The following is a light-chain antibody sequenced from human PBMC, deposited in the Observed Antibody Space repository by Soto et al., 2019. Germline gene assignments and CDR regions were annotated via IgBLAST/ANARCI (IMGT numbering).Light chain of an antibody. CDR1: QSISSW. CDR3: QHYSSDSIT. J-gene: IGKJ5*01. Sequence: IPMTPSPSTRSASVGDRATMTCLAFQSISSWLAWYQQKPGKAPKLLIYKASSLESVVPSRFSGRRSGPESTLTISSLQPDDLTSYYCQHYSSDSITFIQGTRVEIK. CDR2: KAS. V-gene: IGKV1-5*03.